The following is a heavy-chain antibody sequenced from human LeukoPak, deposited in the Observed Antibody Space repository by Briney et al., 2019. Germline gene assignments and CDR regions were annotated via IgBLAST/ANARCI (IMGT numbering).Heavy chain of an antibody. D-gene: IGHD3-16*01. CDR2: IIPIFGTA. CDR1: GGTFSSYA. Sequence: GASVKVSCKASGGTFSSYAISWERPAPGQGLEWMGGIIPIFGTAKYAQKFQGRVTITTDESTSTAYMELRSLRSEDTAVYYCASGGGDFRFDYWGQGTLVTVSS. V-gene: IGHV1-69*05. J-gene: IGHJ4*02. CDR3: ASGGGDFRFDY.